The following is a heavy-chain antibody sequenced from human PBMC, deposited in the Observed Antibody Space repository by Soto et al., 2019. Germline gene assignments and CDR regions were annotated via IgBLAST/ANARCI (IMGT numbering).Heavy chain of an antibody. CDR1: GGTFSSYA. J-gene: IGHJ6*02. CDR2: IIPIFGTA. D-gene: IGHD2-21*01. V-gene: IGHV1-69*01. CDR3: ARSSSERLLQLDYYYYGMDV. Sequence: QVQLVQSGAEVKKPGSSVKVSCKASGGTFSSYAISWVRQAPGQGLEWMGGIIPIFGTANYAQKFQGRVTNTADESTSTAYMELSSLRSEDTAVYYCARSSSERLLQLDYYYYGMDVLGQGTTVTVSS.